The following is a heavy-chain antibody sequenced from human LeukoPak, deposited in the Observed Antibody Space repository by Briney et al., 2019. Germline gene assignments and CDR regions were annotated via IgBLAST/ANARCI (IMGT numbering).Heavy chain of an antibody. D-gene: IGHD5-24*01. Sequence: KPSEALSLTCTVSGGSISSYYWSWIRQPPGKGLEWIGHIYYSGSTNYNPSLKSRVTISVDTSKNQFSLKLSSVTAADTAVYYCASRGDGYRPGYFDYWGQGTLVTVSS. V-gene: IGHV4-59*01. CDR3: ASRGDGYRPGYFDY. CDR1: GGSISSYY. J-gene: IGHJ4*02. CDR2: IYYSGST.